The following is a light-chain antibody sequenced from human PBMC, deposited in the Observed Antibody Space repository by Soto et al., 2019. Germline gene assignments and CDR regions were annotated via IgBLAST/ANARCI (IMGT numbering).Light chain of an antibody. CDR3: QQFGTSPVT. J-gene: IGKJ4*01. V-gene: IGKV3-20*01. CDR1: QSVSSNY. Sequence: EIVLTQSPGTLSLSPGERATLSCRASQSVSSNYLAWYQHKPGQAPRLLMYAASSRATGIPGRFSGSGSATDFTLTITTLEPEDFGVYYCQQFGTSPVTFGGGTKVDIK. CDR2: AAS.